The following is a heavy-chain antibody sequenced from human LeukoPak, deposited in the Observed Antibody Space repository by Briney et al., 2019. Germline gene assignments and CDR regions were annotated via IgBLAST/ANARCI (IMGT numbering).Heavy chain of an antibody. CDR1: GFTFSSYG. D-gene: IGHD3-10*01. V-gene: IGHV3-23*01. J-gene: IGHJ4*02. CDR3: AKDHSVRGWTWEKSIPYYFDY. CDR2: ISGSGGST. Sequence: GGSLRLSCAASGFTFSSYGMSWVRQAPGKGLEWVSAISGSGGSTYYADSVKGRFTISRDNSKNTLYLQMNSLRAEDTAVYYCAKDHSVRGWTWEKSIPYYFDYWGQGTLVTVSS.